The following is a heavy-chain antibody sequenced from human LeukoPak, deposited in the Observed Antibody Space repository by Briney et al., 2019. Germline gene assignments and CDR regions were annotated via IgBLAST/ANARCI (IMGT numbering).Heavy chain of an antibody. CDR1: GFTFSSYS. J-gene: IGHJ4*02. D-gene: IGHD3-16*02. CDR2: ISSSSSTI. CDR3: ATGRLRLGELSNY. Sequence: GGSLRLSCAASGFTFSSYSMNWVRQAPGKGLEWVSYISSSSSTIYYADSVKGRLTISRDNAKNSLYLQMNSLRAEDTAVYYCATGRLRLGELSNYWGQGTLVTVSS. V-gene: IGHV3-48*01.